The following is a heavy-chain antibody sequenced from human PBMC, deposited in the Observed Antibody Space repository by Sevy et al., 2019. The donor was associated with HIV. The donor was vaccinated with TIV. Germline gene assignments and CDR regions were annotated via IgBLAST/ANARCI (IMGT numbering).Heavy chain of an antibody. Sequence: GGSLSLSCAASGFTFSSYGMQWVRQAPGKGLEWVVVISYDGSTIYYADSVKGRFTISRDNSKNTLSLQMNSLRAEDTAVYYCAKEGGYRTSSYFDYWGQGTLVTVSS. D-gene: IGHD2-2*01. CDR2: ISYDGSTI. CDR3: AKEGGYRTSSYFDY. J-gene: IGHJ4*02. CDR1: GFTFSSYG. V-gene: IGHV3-30*18.